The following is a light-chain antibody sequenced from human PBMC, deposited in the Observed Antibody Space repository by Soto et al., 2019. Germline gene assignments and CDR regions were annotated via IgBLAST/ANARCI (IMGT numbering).Light chain of an antibody. Sequence: DIQITQSPYSLSAFLPDRVCITGRASQSISNYFNWDQKKPGKAPKLLIYAASSLQSGVPSRFRGSGSGTEFTLTISSLQPEDFATYYCQQSYSTPLTFGRGTKVDIK. CDR1: QSISNY. CDR2: AAS. J-gene: IGKJ4*01. CDR3: QQSYSTPLT. V-gene: IGKV1-39*01.